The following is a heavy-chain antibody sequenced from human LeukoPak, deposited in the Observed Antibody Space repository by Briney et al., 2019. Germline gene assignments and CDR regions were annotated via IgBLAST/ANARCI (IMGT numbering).Heavy chain of an antibody. J-gene: IGHJ4*02. Sequence: TGGSLRLSCAASGFTFSSYAMHWVRQAPGKGLEWVAVISYDGSNKYYADSVKDRFTISRDNSKNKLYLQMNGLRAEDTAVYYCARGEGGYSLSYDSSGYLYYFDTWGPGTLVTVSS. CDR1: GFTFSSYA. CDR3: ARGEGGYSLSYDSSGYLYYFDT. V-gene: IGHV3-30-3*01. CDR2: ISYDGSNK. D-gene: IGHD3-22*01.